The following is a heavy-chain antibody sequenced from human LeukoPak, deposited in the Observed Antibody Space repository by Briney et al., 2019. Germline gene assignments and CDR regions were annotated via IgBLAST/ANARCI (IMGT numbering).Heavy chain of an antibody. Sequence: GGSLRLSCTASGFTVSSNYMSWVRQAPGKGLEWVSIIYRVGSTFYADSVEGRFTISRDNSKNTLYLQMNSLRVEDTAIYYCARDGGNNSWYGMDVWGQGTTVTVSS. CDR3: ARDGGNNSWYGMDV. V-gene: IGHV3-66*01. D-gene: IGHD4-23*01. J-gene: IGHJ6*02. CDR2: IYRVGST. CDR1: GFTVSSNY.